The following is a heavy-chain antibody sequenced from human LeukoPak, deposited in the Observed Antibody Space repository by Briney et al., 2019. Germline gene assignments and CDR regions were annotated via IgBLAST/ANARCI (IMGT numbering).Heavy chain of an antibody. V-gene: IGHV3-23*01. Sequence: GGSLRLSCAASGFAFSFYAMSWLRQPPGKGLEWVSTINANSGTTSYAASVRGRFTISRDNSKNTLYLQMNSLRAEDTAVYYCAKIGAQYSGYDYDYYFDYWGQGTLVTVSS. CDR1: GFAFSFYA. CDR3: AKIGAQYSGYDYDYYFDY. J-gene: IGHJ4*02. D-gene: IGHD5-12*01. CDR2: INANSGTT.